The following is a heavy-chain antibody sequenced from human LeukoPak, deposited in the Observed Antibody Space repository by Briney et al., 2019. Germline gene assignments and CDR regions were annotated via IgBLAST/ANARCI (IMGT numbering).Heavy chain of an antibody. CDR1: GFTFSSYA. V-gene: IGHV3-30-3*01. CDR3: ARDGECGGSCYFGYYFDY. J-gene: IGHJ4*02. CDR2: ISYDGSNK. D-gene: IGHD2-15*01. Sequence: GRSLRLSCAASGFTFSSYAMHWVRQAPGKGLEWVAVISYDGSNKYYADSVKGRFTISRDNSKNTLYLQMNSLRAEDTAVYYCARDGECGGSCYFGYYFDYWGQGTLVIVSS.